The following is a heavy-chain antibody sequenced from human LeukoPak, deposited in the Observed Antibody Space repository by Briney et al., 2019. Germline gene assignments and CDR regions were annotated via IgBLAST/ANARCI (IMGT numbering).Heavy chain of an antibody. D-gene: IGHD3-22*01. V-gene: IGHV3-23*01. Sequence: PGVSLRLSCAASGFTVSDYSMSWVRQAPGKGLEWVSAISGSGSYTDYADSVKGRFTISKDNSKNTLYMRMSSLRAEDTAVYYCAKRRYDSSGHFDSWGQGTLVTVSS. CDR1: GFTVSDYS. CDR2: ISGSGSYT. CDR3: AKRRYDSSGHFDS. J-gene: IGHJ4*02.